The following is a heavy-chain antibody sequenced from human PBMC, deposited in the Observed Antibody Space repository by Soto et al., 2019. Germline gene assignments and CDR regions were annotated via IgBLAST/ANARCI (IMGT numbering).Heavy chain of an antibody. V-gene: IGHV4-34*01. CDR2: INHSGDT. CDR3: ARGQYYYDSSGYDY. Sequence: SETLSLTCGVYGGSFSGYYWNWIRQPPGKGLEWIGEINHSGDTSYNPSLESRVTVSVDTSKNQFSLNVRSVTAADTAVYYCARGQYYYDSSGYDYWGQGTLVTVSS. CDR1: GGSFSGYY. D-gene: IGHD3-22*01. J-gene: IGHJ4*02.